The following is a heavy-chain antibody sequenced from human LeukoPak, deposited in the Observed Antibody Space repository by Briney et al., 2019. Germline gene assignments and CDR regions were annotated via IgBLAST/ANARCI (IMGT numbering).Heavy chain of an antibody. CDR2: ISSSSSYI. Sequence: GGSLRLSCAASGFTFSSYNMNWVRQAPGKGLEWVSSISSSSSYIYYADSVKGRFTISRDNAKNSLYLQMNSLRAEDTAVYYCARGTSIAVAGRRNYYYYMDVWGKGTTVTVSS. CDR3: ARGTSIAVAGRRNYYYYMDV. J-gene: IGHJ6*03. D-gene: IGHD6-19*01. CDR1: GFTFSSYN. V-gene: IGHV3-21*01.